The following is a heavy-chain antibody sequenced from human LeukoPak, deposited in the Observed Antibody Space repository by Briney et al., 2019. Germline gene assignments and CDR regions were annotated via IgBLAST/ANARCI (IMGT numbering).Heavy chain of an antibody. CDR2: IYDSGST. CDR3: ARQSAYSNGFGY. Sequence: SGTLSLTCAVSGGSISSSNWWTWVRQPPGKGLEWIGEIYDSGSTNYNPSLKSRVTISVDKSKNQFSLQLNSVTAADTAVYYCARQSAYSNGFGYWGQGTLVTVSS. D-gene: IGHD5-18*01. J-gene: IGHJ4*02. V-gene: IGHV4-4*02. CDR1: GGSISSSNW.